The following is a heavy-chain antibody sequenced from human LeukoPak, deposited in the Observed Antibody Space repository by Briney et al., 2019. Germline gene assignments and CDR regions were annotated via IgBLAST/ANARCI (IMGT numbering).Heavy chain of an antibody. D-gene: IGHD1-26*01. CDR1: GFTFTSYA. CDR3: AKAISGSCCFDY. J-gene: IGHJ4*02. V-gene: IGHV3-23*01. Sequence: AGGSLRLSCAASGFTFTSYAMNWVRQAPGTGLERVSFISGSGGSTYYVDSVKGRFTISRDNSKDTLYLQMNSLRAEDTAVYYCAKAISGSCCFDYWGLGTLVTVSS. CDR2: ISGSGGST.